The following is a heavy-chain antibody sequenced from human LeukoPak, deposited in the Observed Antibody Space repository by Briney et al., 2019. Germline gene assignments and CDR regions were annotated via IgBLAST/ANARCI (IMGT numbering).Heavy chain of an antibody. J-gene: IGHJ4*02. CDR3: ARGPRWYGELWTDY. V-gene: IGHV4-59*01. D-gene: IGHD3-10*01. CDR1: GGSISSYY. CDR2: IYYSGST. Sequence: SETLSLTCTVSGGSISSYYWSWIRQPPGKGLEWIGYIYYSGSTNYNPSLKSRVTISVDTSKNQFSLKLSSVTAADTAVYYCARGPRWYGELWTDYWGQGTLVTVSS.